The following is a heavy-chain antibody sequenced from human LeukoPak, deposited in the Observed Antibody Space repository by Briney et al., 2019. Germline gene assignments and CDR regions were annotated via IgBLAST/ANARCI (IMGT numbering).Heavy chain of an antibody. Sequence: PGGSLRLSCAASGFIVSSKYMSWVRQAPGKGLEWVSIIFSGDSTYYADSVKGRFTISRDNSKNTVYLQMNSLRAEDTAVYYCARDSWQWLVEVRNYFDYWGQGTLVTVSS. CDR3: ARDSWQWLVEVRNYFDY. V-gene: IGHV3-66*01. D-gene: IGHD6-19*01. CDR1: GFIVSSKY. CDR2: IFSGDST. J-gene: IGHJ4*02.